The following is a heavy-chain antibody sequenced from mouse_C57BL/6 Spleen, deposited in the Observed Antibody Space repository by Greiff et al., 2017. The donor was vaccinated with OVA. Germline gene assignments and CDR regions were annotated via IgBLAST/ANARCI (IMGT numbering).Heavy chain of an antibody. J-gene: IGHJ1*03. CDR2: IYPRDGST. CDR1: GYTFTSYD. CDR3: AYYGSSSNWYFDV. Sequence: VQLVESGPELVKPGASVKLSCKASGYTFTSYDINWVKQRPGQGLEWIGWIYPRDGSTKYNEKFKGKATWTVDTSSSTAYMELHSLTSEDSAVYCGAYYGSSSNWYFDVWGTGTTVTVSS. D-gene: IGHD1-1*01. V-gene: IGHV1-85*01.